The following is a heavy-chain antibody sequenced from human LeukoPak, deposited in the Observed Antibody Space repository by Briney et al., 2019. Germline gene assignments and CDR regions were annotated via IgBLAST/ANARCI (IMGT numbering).Heavy chain of an antibody. CDR2: ISYDGSNK. Sequence: QSGGSLRLSCGASGFTFSSYSMHWVRQAPGKGLEWVAVISYDGSNKYYADSVKGRFTISRDNSKNTLYLQMNSLRTEDTAVYYCLPDWFDPWGQGTLVTVSS. V-gene: IGHV3-30*04. CDR3: LPDWFDP. CDR1: GFTFSSYS. J-gene: IGHJ5*02.